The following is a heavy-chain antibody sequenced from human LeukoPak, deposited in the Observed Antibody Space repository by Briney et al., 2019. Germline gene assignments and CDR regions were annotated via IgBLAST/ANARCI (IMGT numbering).Heavy chain of an antibody. Sequence: SETLSLTCAVSGGSISSYYWSWIRQPPGKGLEWIGDIYYSGSTKYNPSLMSRVTISVDTSKNQFSLKLSSVTAADTAVYYCARDVRSYYDWYFDLWGRGTLVTVSS. CDR3: ARDVRSYYDWYFDL. CDR1: GGSISSYY. D-gene: IGHD1-26*01. J-gene: IGHJ2*01. V-gene: IGHV4-59*01. CDR2: IYYSGST.